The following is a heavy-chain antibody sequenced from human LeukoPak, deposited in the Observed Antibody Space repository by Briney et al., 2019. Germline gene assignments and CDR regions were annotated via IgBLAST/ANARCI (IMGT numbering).Heavy chain of an antibody. CDR3: ASPGIAAAGTYYYYYVDV. J-gene: IGHJ6*03. Sequence: SVKVSCKASGGTFSSYAISWVRQAPGQGLEWMGGIIPIFGTANYAQKFQGRVTITADESTSTAYMELSSLRSEDTAVYYCASPGIAAAGTYYYYYVDVWGKGTTVTVSS. D-gene: IGHD6-13*01. V-gene: IGHV1-69*13. CDR1: GGTFSSYA. CDR2: IIPIFGTA.